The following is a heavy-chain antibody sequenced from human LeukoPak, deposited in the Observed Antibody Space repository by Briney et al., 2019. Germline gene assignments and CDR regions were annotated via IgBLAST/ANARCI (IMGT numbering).Heavy chain of an antibody. D-gene: IGHD2-15*01. CDR3: AKEDGYATAWYFDQ. V-gene: IGHV3-30*02. Sequence: GGSLRLSCAASGFTFSSYWMSWVRQAPGKGLEWVAFVRYDESKKTYADSVRGRFTISRDNSKKTLYLQMDSLRPEDTAVYYCAKEDGYATAWYFDQWGQGTLVTVSS. J-gene: IGHJ4*02. CDR2: VRYDESKK. CDR1: GFTFSSYW.